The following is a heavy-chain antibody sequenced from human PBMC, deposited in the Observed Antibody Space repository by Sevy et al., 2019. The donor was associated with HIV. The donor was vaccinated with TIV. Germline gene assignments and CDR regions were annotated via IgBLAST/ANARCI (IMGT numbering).Heavy chain of an antibody. V-gene: IGHV4-38-2*02. J-gene: IGHJ6*02. CDR3: ARTDYKLFYYYGMDV. CDR2: MFHSGNT. D-gene: IGHD4-4*01. Sequence: SETLSLNCTVSGYSISSGYYWGWIRQPPGKGLEWIGSMFHSGNTYYSPSLKSRVTLSADKSKNQFSLKLSSVTAADTAVYYCARTDYKLFYYYGMDVWGQGTTVTVSS. CDR1: GYSISSGYY.